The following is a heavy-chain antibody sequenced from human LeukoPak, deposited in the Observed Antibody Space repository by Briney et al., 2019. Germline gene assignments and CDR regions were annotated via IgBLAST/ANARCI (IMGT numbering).Heavy chain of an antibody. J-gene: IGHJ3*02. Sequence: PGESLKISCKGSGYSFTSYWIGWVRQMPGKGLEWMGIIYPGDSDTRYSPSFQGQVTISADKSISTAYLQWSSLKASDTAMYYCARHCRPHRPLYDSSPNDAFDIWGQGTMVTVSS. D-gene: IGHD3-22*01. CDR2: IYPGDSDT. CDR3: ARHCRPHRPLYDSSPNDAFDI. V-gene: IGHV5-51*01. CDR1: GYSFTSYW.